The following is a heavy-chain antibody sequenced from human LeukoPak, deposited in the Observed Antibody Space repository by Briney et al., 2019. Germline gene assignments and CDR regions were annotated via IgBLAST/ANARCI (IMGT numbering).Heavy chain of an antibody. J-gene: IGHJ4*02. D-gene: IGHD5-18*01. CDR1: GFTFSTYA. Sequence: PGGSLRLSCAASGFTFSTYAMSWVRQAPGKGLEWVSAISGSGGSTYYADSVKGRFTIARDNSKNTLYLQVNSLRAEDTAVYYCAKVGYFFGYLYYFDNWGQGTLVTVSS. V-gene: IGHV3-23*01. CDR3: AKVGYFFGYLYYFDN. CDR2: ISGSGGST.